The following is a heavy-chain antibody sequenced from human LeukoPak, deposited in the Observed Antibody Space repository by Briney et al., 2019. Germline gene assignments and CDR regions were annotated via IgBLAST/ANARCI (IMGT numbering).Heavy chain of an antibody. D-gene: IGHD1-14*01. J-gene: IGHJ6*02. CDR2: TSYNGGSR. Sequence: GGSLRLPCAASGFTFSRYAMSWVRQAPGKGLEWVSGTSYNGGSRFYADSVKGRFTISRDISKNMLFLQMNSLRVEDTAVYFCAKASELGDYPNYYYYGMDVWGQGTTVTVSS. CDR3: AKASELGDYPNYYYYGMDV. CDR1: GFTFSRYA. V-gene: IGHV3-23*01.